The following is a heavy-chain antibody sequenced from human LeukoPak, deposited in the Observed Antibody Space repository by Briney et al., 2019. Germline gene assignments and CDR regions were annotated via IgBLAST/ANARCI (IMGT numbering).Heavy chain of an antibody. CDR1: GFTVSSNY. CDR3: ASLLTPYHGSGGGGVDV. D-gene: IGHD3-10*01. V-gene: IGHV3-53*01. Sequence: PGGSLRLSCAASGFTVSSNYMSWVRQAPGKGLEWVSVIYSGGFTYYADSVKGRFTISRDNAKDTLFLQMTSLRVEDTAVYSCASLLTPYHGSGGGGVDVWGQGTTVTVSS. J-gene: IGHJ6*02. CDR2: IYSGGFT.